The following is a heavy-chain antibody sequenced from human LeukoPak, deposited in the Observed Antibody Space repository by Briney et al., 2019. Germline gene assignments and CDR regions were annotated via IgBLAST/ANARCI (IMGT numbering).Heavy chain of an antibody. D-gene: IGHD4-11*01. CDR1: GGTFRGYY. J-gene: IGHJ4*02. V-gene: IGHV4-34*08. CDR2: SNDSGGT. CDR3: GCPTVTTPPTDY. Sequence: SETLSPTCAVYGGTFRGYYWSWIRPPPGERLGWVGESNDSGGTNYNPSLKSRVTISADKSKNQVSLKLTSVTAADTAVYYCGCPTVTTPPTDYWGQGTLVTVFS.